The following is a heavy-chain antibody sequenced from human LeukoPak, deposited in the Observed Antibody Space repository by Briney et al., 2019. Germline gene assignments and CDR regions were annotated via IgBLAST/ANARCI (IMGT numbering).Heavy chain of an antibody. D-gene: IGHD6-13*01. CDR1: GYTFTNYA. CDR3: ARERRSSSPGEQQLVRAFDI. CDR2: INANTGNP. J-gene: IGHJ3*02. Sequence: ASVKVSCKASGYTFTNYAMNWVRQAPGQGLEWMGWINANTGNPTYAQGFTGRFVFSLDTSVSTAYLQISSLKAEDTAMYYCARERRSSSPGEQQLVRAFDIWGQGTMVTVSS. V-gene: IGHV7-4-1*02.